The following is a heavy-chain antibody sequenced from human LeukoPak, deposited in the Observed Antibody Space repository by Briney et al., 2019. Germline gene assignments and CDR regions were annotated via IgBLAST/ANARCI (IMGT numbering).Heavy chain of an antibody. Sequence: ASVKVSCKASGYTFTSYGISWVRQAPGQGLEWMGWISAYNGNTNYAQKLQGRVTMTTDTSTSTAYMELRSLRSGDTAVYYCARDSGTSSYYGMDVWGQGITVTVSS. V-gene: IGHV1-18*01. D-gene: IGHD1-26*01. CDR1: GYTFTSYG. CDR3: ARDSGTSSYYGMDV. J-gene: IGHJ6*02. CDR2: ISAYNGNT.